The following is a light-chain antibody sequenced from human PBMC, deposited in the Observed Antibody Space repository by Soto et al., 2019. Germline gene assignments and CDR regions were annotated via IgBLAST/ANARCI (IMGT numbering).Light chain of an antibody. CDR2: DAS. V-gene: IGKV1-5*01. CDR1: QSIGTW. CDR3: QKYNSYSRA. J-gene: IGKJ1*01. Sequence: DIQMTQSPSTLSASVGDRVTITCRASQSIGTWLAWYQHKPGRAPKLLIYDASTLEGGVPSRFSGSRSGTEFTFTISSLQPDDFATYYCQKYNSYSRAFGQGTKVDI.